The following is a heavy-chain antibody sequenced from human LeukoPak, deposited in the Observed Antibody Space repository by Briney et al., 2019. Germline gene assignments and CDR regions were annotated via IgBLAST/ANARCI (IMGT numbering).Heavy chain of an antibody. J-gene: IGHJ5*02. CDR2: INHSGST. D-gene: IGHD1-14*01. CDR3: ARETTSYYWFDP. CDR1: GGSFSGYY. Sequence: TSETLSLTCAVYGGSFSGYYWSWIRQPPGKGLEWIGEINHSGSTNYNPSLKSRVTISVDTSKNQFSLKLSSVTAADTAVYYCARETTSYYWFDPWGQGTLVTVSS. V-gene: IGHV4-34*01.